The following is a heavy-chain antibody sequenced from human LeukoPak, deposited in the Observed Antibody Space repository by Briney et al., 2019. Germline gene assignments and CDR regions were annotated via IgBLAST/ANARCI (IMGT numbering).Heavy chain of an antibody. Sequence: ASVKVSCKASGYIFISYYKYWVRQAPGQGLEWMGTINSSGGSTSYAQKFQGRLTMTRDTSTSTVYTELSSLRSEDTAVYYCARGSGRDIDYWGQGTLVTVSS. CDR2: INSSGGST. D-gene: IGHD3-9*01. V-gene: IGHV1-46*01. J-gene: IGHJ4*02. CDR3: ARGSGRDIDY. CDR1: GYIFISYY.